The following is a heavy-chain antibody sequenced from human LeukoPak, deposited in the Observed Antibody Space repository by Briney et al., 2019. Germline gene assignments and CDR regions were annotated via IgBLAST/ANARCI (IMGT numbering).Heavy chain of an antibody. CDR1: EFTFSKYW. V-gene: IGHV3-7*03. D-gene: IGHD3-10*01. J-gene: IGHJ5*02. CDR2: IKQDGSEK. CDR3: ARDLGWFDP. Sequence: PWGSLRLSCAASEFTFSKYWMSWVRQAPGKGLEWVANIKQDGSEKYYVDSVKGRFTISRDNAENSLYLQMNSLRAEDTAVYYCARDLGWFDPWGQGTLVTVSS.